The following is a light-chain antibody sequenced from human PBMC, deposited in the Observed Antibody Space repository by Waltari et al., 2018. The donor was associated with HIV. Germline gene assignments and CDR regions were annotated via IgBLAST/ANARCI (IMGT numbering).Light chain of an antibody. Sequence: QSALTQPASVSGSPGQSITISCTRTSSDVATYKLVSWYQQHPGKAPKLMIYEVSKRPSWVSYRFSGSKSGDTASRTISGLQAEDEADYYCCSYVSNVIFGGGTKLTVL. CDR1: SSDVATYKL. CDR3: CSYVSNVI. J-gene: IGLJ2*01. V-gene: IGLV2-23*02. CDR2: EVS.